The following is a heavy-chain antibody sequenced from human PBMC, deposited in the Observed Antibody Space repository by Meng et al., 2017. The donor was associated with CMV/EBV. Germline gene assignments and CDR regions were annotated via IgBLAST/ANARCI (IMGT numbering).Heavy chain of an antibody. CDR1: GGSFSGYY. J-gene: IGHJ5*02. CDR3: AREVVREESWFDP. V-gene: IGHV3-30-3*01. Sequence: LSLTCAVYGGSFSGYYWSWVRQAPGKGLEWVAVISYDGSNKYYADSVKGRFTISRDNSKNTLYLQMNSLRAEETAVYYCAREVVREESWFDPWGQGTMVTVSS. D-gene: IGHD6-6*01. CDR2: ISYDGSNK.